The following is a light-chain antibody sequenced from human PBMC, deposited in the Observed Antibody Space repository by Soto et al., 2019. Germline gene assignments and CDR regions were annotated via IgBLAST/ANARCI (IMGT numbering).Light chain of an antibody. V-gene: IGKV2-28*01. CDR1: QILLHSNGYNY. CDR2: LGS. J-gene: IGKJ3*01. Sequence: DMVMTQSPLSLPFTPGEPASISCMSSQILLHSNGYNYLDWYLQKPGQSPQLLIYLGSNRASGVPDRFSGSGSGTDFTLKISRVEAEDVGVYYCMQALQTSFTFGPGTKVDIK. CDR3: MQALQTSFT.